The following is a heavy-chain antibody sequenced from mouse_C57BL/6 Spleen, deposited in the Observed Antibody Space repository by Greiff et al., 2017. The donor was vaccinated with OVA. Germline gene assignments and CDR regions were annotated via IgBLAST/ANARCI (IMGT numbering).Heavy chain of an antibody. CDR2: INPGSGGT. J-gene: IGHJ2*01. Sequence: VKLMESGAELVRPGTSVKVSCKASGYAFTNYLIEWVKQRPGQGLEWIGVINPGSGGTNYNEKFKGKATLTADKSSSTAYMQLSSLTSEDSAVYFCAREGPTGTDFDYWGQGTTLTVSS. CDR1: GYAFTNYL. D-gene: IGHD4-1*02. CDR3: AREGPTGTDFDY. V-gene: IGHV1-54*01.